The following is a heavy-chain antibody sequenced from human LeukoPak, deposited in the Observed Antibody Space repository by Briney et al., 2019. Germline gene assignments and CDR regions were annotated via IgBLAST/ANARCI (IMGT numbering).Heavy chain of an antibody. J-gene: IGHJ3*02. Sequence: SETLSLTCTVSGGSISSYYWSWIRQPPGKGLEWLGSIYYSGIPTYNPPLKSRGTISVDKSKNQFSLKLSSVTAADTAVYYCASVRYDSSGWPAIDIWGQGTMVTVSS. CDR1: GGSISSYY. D-gene: IGHD3-22*01. V-gene: IGHV4-59*08. CDR2: IYYSGIP. CDR3: ASVRYDSSGWPAIDI.